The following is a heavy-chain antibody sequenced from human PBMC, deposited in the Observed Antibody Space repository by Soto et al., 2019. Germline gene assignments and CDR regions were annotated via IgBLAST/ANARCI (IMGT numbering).Heavy chain of an antibody. CDR2: INPKSGGT. J-gene: IGHJ4*02. Sequence: QVQLVQSGAEMKKPGASVNVSCKASGYTFTVYYMHLVRQAPGQGLEGMGWINPKSGGTMYPQKFQGRVTMTWDTSISTAYMALTRLRSDDTAVYYCARDLAKGGGSAGFDYWGQGTLVTVSS. CDR3: ARDLAKGGGSAGFDY. CDR1: GYTFTVYY. V-gene: IGHV1-2*02. D-gene: IGHD1-26*01.